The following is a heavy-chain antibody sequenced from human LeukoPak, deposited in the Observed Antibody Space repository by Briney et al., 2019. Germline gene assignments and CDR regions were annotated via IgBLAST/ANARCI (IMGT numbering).Heavy chain of an antibody. CDR2: INPNSGDT. CDR3: ARVQYQLLFEGNWFDP. Sequence: ASVTVSCTASGYTFSGYYIHWVRQALGQGLEWMGWINPNSGDTHYAQKFQGRVTMTRDTSSSTAYMDLNSLISDDTAVYYCARVQYQLLFEGNWFDPWGQGTLVTVSS. J-gene: IGHJ5*02. V-gene: IGHV1-2*02. CDR1: GYTFSGYY. D-gene: IGHD2-2*01.